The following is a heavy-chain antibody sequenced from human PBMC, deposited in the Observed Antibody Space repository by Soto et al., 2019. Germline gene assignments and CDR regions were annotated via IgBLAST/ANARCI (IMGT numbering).Heavy chain of an antibody. CDR3: ARARTVAGLPDSYYGMDV. CDR1: GYTFTSYA. V-gene: IGHV1-3*01. D-gene: IGHD6-19*01. CDR2: INAGNGNT. Sequence: GASVKVSCKASGYTFTSYAMHWVRQAPGQRLEWMGWINAGNGNTKYSQKFQGRVTITRDTSASTAYMELSSLRSEDTAVYYCARARTVAGLPDSYYGMDVWGQGTTVTVSS. J-gene: IGHJ6*02.